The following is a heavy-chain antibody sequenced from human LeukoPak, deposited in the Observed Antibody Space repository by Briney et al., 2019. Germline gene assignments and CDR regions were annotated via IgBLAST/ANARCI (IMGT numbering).Heavy chain of an antibody. V-gene: IGHV3-20*01. CDR3: ARDGVSGYSSSWYWEDDAFDI. D-gene: IGHD6-13*01. CDR1: GFTFDDYG. Sequence: GGSLRLSCAASGFTFDDYGMSWVRQAPGKGLEWVSGINWNGGSTGYADSVKGRFTISRDNARNSLYLQMNSLRAEDTALYHCARDGVSGYSSSWYWEDDAFDIWGQGTMVTVSS. CDR2: INWNGGST. J-gene: IGHJ3*02.